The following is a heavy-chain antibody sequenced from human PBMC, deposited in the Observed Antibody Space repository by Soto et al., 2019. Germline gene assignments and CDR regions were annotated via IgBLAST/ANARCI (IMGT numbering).Heavy chain of an antibody. D-gene: IGHD3-10*01. Sequence: GGSLRLSCAASGFTFSDYYMSWIRQAPGKGLEWVSYISSSGSTIYYADSVKGRFTISRDNAKNSLYLQMNSLRAEDTAVYYCARDWGFIVDYYYGMDVWGQGTTVTVSS. CDR1: GFTFSDYY. J-gene: IGHJ6*02. V-gene: IGHV3-11*01. CDR3: ARDWGFIVDYYYGMDV. CDR2: ISSSGSTI.